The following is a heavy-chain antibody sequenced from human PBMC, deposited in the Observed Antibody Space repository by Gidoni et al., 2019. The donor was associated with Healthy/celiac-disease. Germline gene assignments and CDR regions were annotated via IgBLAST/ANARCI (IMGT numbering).Heavy chain of an antibody. CDR1: GFTFSSYA. CDR2: IRGSGGST. J-gene: IGHJ5*02. CDR3: AKAGYDSSGYYWFDP. D-gene: IGHD3-22*01. V-gene: IGHV3-23*01. Sequence: EVQLLESGGGLVQPGGSLRLFCAASGFTFSSYAMSWVRQAPGKGLGWVSAIRGSGGSTYYADSVKGRFTISRDNSKNTLYLQMNSLRAEDTAVYYCAKAGYDSSGYYWFDPWGQGTLVTVSS.